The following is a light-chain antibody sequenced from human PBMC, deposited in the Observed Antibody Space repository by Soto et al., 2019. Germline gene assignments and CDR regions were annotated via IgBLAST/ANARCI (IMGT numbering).Light chain of an antibody. CDR2: EVS. CDR1: SSDVGGYEF. J-gene: IGLJ1*01. V-gene: IGLV2-14*01. Sequence: QSALTQPASVSGSPGQSITISCTGTSSDVGGYEFVSWYQQHPGKAPKLMIYEVSNRPSGVSNRFSGSKSGNTAPLTISGLQAEDEADYYCSSFRSGSTLFGTGTKLTVL. CDR3: SSFRSGSTL.